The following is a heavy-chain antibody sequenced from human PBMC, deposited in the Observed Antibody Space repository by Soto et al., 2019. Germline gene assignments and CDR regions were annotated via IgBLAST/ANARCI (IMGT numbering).Heavy chain of an antibody. V-gene: IGHV3-48*01. CDR2: IRSSGSSI. CDR3: ARYGDLPLPFDY. J-gene: IGHJ4*02. Sequence: EVQLVESGGGLVQPGGSLRLSCAASGFTFSSYTMNWVRQAPGKGLEWVSYIRSSGSSIYYADSVKGLFTISRDNAKNSLYLQMNSLRAEDTAVYYCARYGDLPLPFDYWGQGTLVTVSS. D-gene: IGHD4-17*01. CDR1: GFTFSSYT.